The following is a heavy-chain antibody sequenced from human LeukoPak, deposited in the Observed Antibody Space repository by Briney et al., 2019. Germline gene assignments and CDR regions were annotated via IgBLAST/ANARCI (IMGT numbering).Heavy chain of an antibody. CDR2: INSDGSST. J-gene: IGHJ4*02. CDR1: GFTFSSYW. Sequence: GGSLRLSWAAAGFTFSSYWMHWVRQAQGKGLVWVSRINSDGSSTSYADSVKGRFTISRDNAKNSLFLQMNSLRTEDTAVYYCARWGALAGPFDDWGQGTLVTVSS. V-gene: IGHV3-74*01. CDR3: ARWGALAGPFDD. D-gene: IGHD6-19*01.